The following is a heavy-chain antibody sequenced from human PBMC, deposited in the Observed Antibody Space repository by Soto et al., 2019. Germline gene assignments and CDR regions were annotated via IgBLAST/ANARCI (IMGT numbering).Heavy chain of an antibody. V-gene: IGHV4-4*02. J-gene: IGHJ6*02. CDR3: SRDPGGVAPYYYYGMDV. D-gene: IGHD2-15*01. CDR1: GGSISSRKW. CDR2: IYHSGTT. Sequence: PSETLSLTCAVSGGSISSRKWWSWVRQPPGKGLEWIGEIYHSGTTNYNPSLKSRVTISVDKSKNELSLNLSSVTAADTAVYYCSRDPGGVAPYYYYGMDVWGQGTTVTVSS.